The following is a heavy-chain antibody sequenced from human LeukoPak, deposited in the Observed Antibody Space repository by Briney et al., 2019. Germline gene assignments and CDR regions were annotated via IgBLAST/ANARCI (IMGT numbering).Heavy chain of an antibody. CDR2: IYYSGST. Sequence: SETLSLTCTVSGGSISSYYWSWIRQPPGKGLEWIGYIYYSGSTNYNPSLKSRVTISVDTSKNQFSLKLSSVTAADTAVYYCARHIVVVTALLEAFDIWGQGTMVTVSS. CDR1: GGSISSYY. V-gene: IGHV4-59*08. CDR3: ARHIVVVTALLEAFDI. J-gene: IGHJ3*02. D-gene: IGHD2-21*02.